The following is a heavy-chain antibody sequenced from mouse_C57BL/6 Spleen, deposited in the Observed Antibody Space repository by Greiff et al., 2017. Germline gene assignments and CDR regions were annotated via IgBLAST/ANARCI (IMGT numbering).Heavy chain of an antibody. J-gene: IGHJ4*01. CDR1: GYTFTDYE. D-gene: IGHD2-4*01. V-gene: IGHV1-15*01. CDR2: IDPETGGT. Sequence: QVQLQQSGAELVRPGASVTLSCKASGYTFTDYEMHWVKQTPVHGLEWIGAIDPETGGTAYNQKFKGKAILTADKSSSTAYMELRSLTSEDSAVYYCKRGGYDYDGANAVECWGKGTSVTVSS. CDR3: KRGGYDYDGANAVEC.